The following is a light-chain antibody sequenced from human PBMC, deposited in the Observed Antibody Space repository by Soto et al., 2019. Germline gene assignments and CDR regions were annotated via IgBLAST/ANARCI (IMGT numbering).Light chain of an antibody. Sequence: DIQMTQSPSILSASVGDSVTITCRASQTISSWLAWYQQKPGKAPKLLIYAASTLESGVPSRFSATVSGTEFSLTITSLQPEDFATYYCQQLFDSPITFGQGTRRQIK. J-gene: IGKJ5*01. CDR2: AAS. CDR3: QQLFDSPIT. CDR1: QTISSW. V-gene: IGKV1-5*01.